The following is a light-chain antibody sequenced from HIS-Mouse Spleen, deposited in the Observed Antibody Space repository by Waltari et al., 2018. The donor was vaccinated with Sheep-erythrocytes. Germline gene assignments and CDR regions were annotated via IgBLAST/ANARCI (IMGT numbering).Light chain of an antibody. CDR1: SSDVGSYNL. V-gene: IGLV2-23*01. CDR2: EGS. Sequence: QSALTQPASVSGSPGQSIPIPCTGTSSDVGSYNLVSWYQQHPGKAPKLMIYEGSKRPSGVSNRFSGSKSGNTASLTISGLQAEDEADYYCCSYAGSSTPWVFGGGTK. CDR3: CSYAGSSTPWV. J-gene: IGLJ3*02.